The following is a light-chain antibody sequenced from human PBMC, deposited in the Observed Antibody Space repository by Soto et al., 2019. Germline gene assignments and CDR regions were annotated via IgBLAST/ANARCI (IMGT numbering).Light chain of an antibody. CDR3: CSYAGSYTYV. V-gene: IGLV2-11*01. J-gene: IGLJ1*01. CDR2: SVS. Sequence: QSALTQPRSVSGSPGQSVTISCTGTSSDVGGHNYVSWYQQYPGKAPKLLLSSVSKRPSGVPDRFSGSKSGNTASLTISGHQAEDEADYYCCSYAGSYTYVFGTGTKVTVL. CDR1: SSDVGGHNY.